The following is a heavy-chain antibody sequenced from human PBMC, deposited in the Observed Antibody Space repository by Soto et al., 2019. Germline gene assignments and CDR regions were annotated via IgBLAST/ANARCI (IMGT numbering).Heavy chain of an antibody. CDR2: IWYDGSNK. CDR3: ARDDYGDSFFDY. D-gene: IGHD4-17*01. CDR1: GFTFSSYG. J-gene: IGHJ4*02. Sequence: LRLSCAASGFTFSSYGMHWVRQAPGKGLEWVTVIWYDGSNKYYADSVKGRFTISRDNSKNTLYLQMNSLRAEDTAVYYCARDDYGDSFFDYWGQGTLVTVSS. V-gene: IGHV3-33*01.